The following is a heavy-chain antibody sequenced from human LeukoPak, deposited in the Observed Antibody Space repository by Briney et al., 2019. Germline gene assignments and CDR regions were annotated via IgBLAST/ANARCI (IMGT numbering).Heavy chain of an antibody. V-gene: IGHV4-59*01. CDR3: ARVLLSSGYST. J-gene: IGHJ5*02. CDR1: GASISSYY. D-gene: IGHD3-22*01. Sequence: PSETLSLTCSVSGASISSYYYNWLRQSPGKGLEWIGYIYYSGITNYDPSLKSRVTMSLDTSNNQFSLKLSSVTAADTAVYYCARVLLSSGYSTWGQGTLVTVSS. CDR2: IYYSGIT.